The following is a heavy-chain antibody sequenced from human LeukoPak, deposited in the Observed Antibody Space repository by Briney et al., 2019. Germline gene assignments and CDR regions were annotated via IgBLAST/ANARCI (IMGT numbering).Heavy chain of an antibody. Sequence: PSETLSLTCAVSGVSFSGYYLSWIRQPPGKGLEWIWEINHSGSTNYNPSLKSRFTISVDTSKNQFSLKLSSVTAADTAVYYCAVWFGDRTYWGQGTLVTVSS. J-gene: IGHJ4*02. V-gene: IGHV4-34*01. CDR3: AVWFGDRTY. CDR1: GVSFSGYY. D-gene: IGHD3-10*01. CDR2: INHSGST.